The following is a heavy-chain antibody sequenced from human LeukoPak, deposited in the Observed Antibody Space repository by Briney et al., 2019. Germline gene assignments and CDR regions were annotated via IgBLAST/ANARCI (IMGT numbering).Heavy chain of an antibody. D-gene: IGHD6-13*01. CDR1: GFTFDDYA. V-gene: IGHV3-9*01. CDR3: ARVFGSSKYYFDY. Sequence: PGRSLRLSCAASGFTFDDYAMHWVRQAPGKGLEWVSGISWNSGSIGYADSVKGRFTISRDNAKNSLYLQMNSLRAEDTALYYCARVFGSSKYYFDYWGQGTLVTVSS. J-gene: IGHJ4*02. CDR2: ISWNSGSI.